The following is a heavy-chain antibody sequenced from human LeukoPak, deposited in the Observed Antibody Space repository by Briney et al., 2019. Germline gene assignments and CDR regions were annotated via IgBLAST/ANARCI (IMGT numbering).Heavy chain of an antibody. Sequence: ASVKVSCKASGYTFTTYDINWVRQASGQGLKWMGWMNPKTGSTAYAQKFQGRVTMTRDTSIDTAHLEMSSLTYEDTAMYYCARVFGGREIGFWGQGTQVTVSS. CDR2: MNPKTGST. CDR1: GYTFTTYD. CDR3: ARVFGGREIGF. D-gene: IGHD3-3*01. V-gene: IGHV1-8*01. J-gene: IGHJ4*02.